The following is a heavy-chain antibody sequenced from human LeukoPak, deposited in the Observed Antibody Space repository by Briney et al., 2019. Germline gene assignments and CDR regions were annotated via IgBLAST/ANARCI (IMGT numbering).Heavy chain of an antibody. Sequence: SEPLSLTCAVYGGSFSGYYWSWIRQPPGKGLEWIGEINHSGSTNYNPSLKSRVTISVNTSKNQFSLKLSSVTAADTAVYYCARRLLGRTPYYFDYWGQGTLVTVSS. V-gene: IGHV4-34*01. CDR2: INHSGST. J-gene: IGHJ4*02. CDR3: ARRLLGRTPYYFDY. D-gene: IGHD2-21*01. CDR1: GGSFSGYY.